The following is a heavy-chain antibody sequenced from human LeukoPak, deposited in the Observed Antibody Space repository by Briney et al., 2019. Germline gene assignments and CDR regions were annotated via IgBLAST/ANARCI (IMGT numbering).Heavy chain of an antibody. D-gene: IGHD3-10*01. CDR2: ISWNSGSI. Sequence: GGSLRLSCAASGFTFDDYAMHWVRQAPGKGLEWVSGISWNSGSIGYADSVKGRFTISRDNAKNSLYLQMNSLRAEDTALYYCAKDSGPYYYGSGGDYWGQGTLVTVSS. CDR1: GFTFDDYA. J-gene: IGHJ4*02. CDR3: AKDSGPYYYGSGGDY. V-gene: IGHV3-9*01.